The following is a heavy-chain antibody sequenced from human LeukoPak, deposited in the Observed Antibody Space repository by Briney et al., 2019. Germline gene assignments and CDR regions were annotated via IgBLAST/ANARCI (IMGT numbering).Heavy chain of an antibody. J-gene: IGHJ4*02. D-gene: IGHD3-10*01. V-gene: IGHV4-34*01. CDR2: INHSGGT. Sequence: GSLRLSCAASGFTFSSYAMSWVRQAPGKGLEWIAEINHSGGTKYKPSLKSRVTISVDRSKNQFSLKLSSVTAADTAVYYCARVGDWGQGTLVIVSS. CDR3: ARVGD. CDR1: GFTFSSYA.